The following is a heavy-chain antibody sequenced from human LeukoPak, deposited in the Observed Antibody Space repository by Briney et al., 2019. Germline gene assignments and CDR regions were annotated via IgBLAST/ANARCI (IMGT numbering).Heavy chain of an antibody. D-gene: IGHD6-19*01. Sequence: ASVKVSCKASGYTFTSYGISWVRQAPGQGLEWMGWMNPNSGNTGYAQKFQGRVTMTRNTSISTAYMELSSLRSEDTAVYYCARAGLAVAGTRDWFDPWGQGTLVTVSS. CDR3: ARAGLAVAGTRDWFDP. J-gene: IGHJ5*02. V-gene: IGHV1-8*02. CDR1: GYTFTSYG. CDR2: MNPNSGNT.